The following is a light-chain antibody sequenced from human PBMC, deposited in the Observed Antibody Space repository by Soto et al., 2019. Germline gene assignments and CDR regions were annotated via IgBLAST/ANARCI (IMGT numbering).Light chain of an antibody. CDR1: QSVSSY. Sequence: IVLPQSPGTLSFSPGERATLSCRASQSVSSYLAWYQQKPGQAPRLLIYGASTRATGIPARFSDSGSGTEFTLTISSLQSEDFAVYYCQQYNNWPTWTFGQGTKVDIK. CDR2: GAS. V-gene: IGKV3-15*01. CDR3: QQYNNWPTWT. J-gene: IGKJ1*01.